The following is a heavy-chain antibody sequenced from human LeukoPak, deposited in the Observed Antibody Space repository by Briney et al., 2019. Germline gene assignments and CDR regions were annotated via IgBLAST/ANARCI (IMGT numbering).Heavy chain of an antibody. CDR1: GGSISCGRYY. D-gene: IGHD3-22*01. CDR3: ARAPFYYYDSSGIGD. J-gene: IGHJ4*02. CDR2: IYTSGST. V-gene: IGHV4-61*02. Sequence: PSETLSLTCTVPGGSISCGRYYWCSIRQPAGKGLEWIWRIYTSGSTNYNPSLKSRVTISVDSSKNQFSLKLSSVTAADTAVYYCARAPFYYYDSSGIGDWGQGTLVTVSS.